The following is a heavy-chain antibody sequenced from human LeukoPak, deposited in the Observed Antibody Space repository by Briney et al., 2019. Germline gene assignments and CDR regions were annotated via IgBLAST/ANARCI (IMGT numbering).Heavy chain of an antibody. D-gene: IGHD3-16*02. CDR3: ARDGGYLHGMDV. CDR1: GGSISSYY. CDR2: IYYSGST. J-gene: IGHJ6*02. Sequence: PSETLSLTCTVSGGSISSYYWSWIRQPPGKGLEWIGYIYYSGSTNYNPSLKSRVTISVDTSKDQFSLKLSSVTAADTAVYYCARDGGYLHGMDVWGQGTTVTVSS. V-gene: IGHV4-59*01.